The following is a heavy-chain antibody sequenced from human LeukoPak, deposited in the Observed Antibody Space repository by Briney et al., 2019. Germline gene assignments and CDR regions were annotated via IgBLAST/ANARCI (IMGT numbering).Heavy chain of an antibody. CDR2: ISAYNGNT. D-gene: IGHD3-16*01. V-gene: IGHV1-18*01. CDR3: ARDWGTESYNWFDP. Sequence: ASVKVSCKASGYAFTSYGISWVRQAPGQGLEWMGWISAYNGNTNYAQKLQGRVTMTTDTSTSTAYMELRSLRSDDTAVYYCARDWGTESYNWFDPWGQGTLVTVSS. J-gene: IGHJ5*02. CDR1: GYAFTSYG.